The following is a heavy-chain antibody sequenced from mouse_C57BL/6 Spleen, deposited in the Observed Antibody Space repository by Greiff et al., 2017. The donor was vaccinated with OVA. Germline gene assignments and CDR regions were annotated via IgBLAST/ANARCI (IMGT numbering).Heavy chain of an antibody. CDR2: ISYDGSN. D-gene: IGHD2-3*01. CDR3: ARGGKYDGYYSY. J-gene: IGHJ3*01. Sequence: ESGPGLVKPSPSLSLTCSVTGYSITSGYYWNWIRQFPGNKLEWMGYISYDGSNNYNPSLKNRISITRDTSKNQFFLKLNSVTTEDTATYYCARGGKYDGYYSYWGQGTLVTVSA. CDR1: GYSITSGYY. V-gene: IGHV3-6*01.